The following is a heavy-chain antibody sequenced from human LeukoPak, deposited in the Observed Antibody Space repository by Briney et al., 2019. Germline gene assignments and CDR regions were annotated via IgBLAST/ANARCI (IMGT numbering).Heavy chain of an antibody. J-gene: IGHJ4*02. CDR3: ASDLEQQLVPALDY. V-gene: IGHV7-4-1*02. Sequence: ASVKVSCKASGYTFTSYAMNWVRQAPGQGLEWMGWINTNTGNPTYAQGFTGRFVFSLDTSVSTVYLQISSLKAEDTAVYYCASDLEQQLVPALDYWGQGTLVTVSS. CDR2: INTNTGNP. CDR1: GYTFTSYA. D-gene: IGHD6-13*01.